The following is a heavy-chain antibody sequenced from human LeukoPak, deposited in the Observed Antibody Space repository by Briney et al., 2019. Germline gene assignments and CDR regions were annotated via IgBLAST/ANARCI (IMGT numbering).Heavy chain of an antibody. CDR1: GGSVSSGSYY. CDR2: IYYSGST. J-gene: IGHJ4*02. CDR3: AVTLDYYDSSGYLDY. Sequence: SETLSLTCTVSGGSVSSGSYYWSWIRQPPGKGLEWIGYIYYSGSTNYNPSLKSRVTISVDTSKNQFSLKLSSVTAADTAMYYCAVTLDYYDSSGYLDYWGQGTLVTVSS. V-gene: IGHV4-61*01. D-gene: IGHD3-22*01.